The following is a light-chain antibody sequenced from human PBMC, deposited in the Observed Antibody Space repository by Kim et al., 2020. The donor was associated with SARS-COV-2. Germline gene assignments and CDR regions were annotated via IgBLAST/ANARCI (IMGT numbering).Light chain of an antibody. CDR1: DAISTY. CDR3: QQYDSLPIT. CDR2: DVS. J-gene: IGKJ4*01. Sequence: ASVGDRVTITCKASDAISTYLNWYHQKPGKAPQLLIYDVSKLGTGVPPRFSGSGFGTDFSLTINSLQPEDIGTYYCQQYDSLPITFGGGTKVDIK. V-gene: IGKV1-33*01.